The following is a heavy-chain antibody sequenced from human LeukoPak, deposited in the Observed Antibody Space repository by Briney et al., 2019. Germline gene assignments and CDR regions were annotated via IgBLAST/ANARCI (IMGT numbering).Heavy chain of an antibody. CDR1: GGTFSSYA. Sequence: SVKVSCKASGGTFSSYAISWVRQAPGQGLEWMGGIIPMYDKTNYAQKFHGRVTITADKSTSTAYMELSSLRSEDTAVYYCARTYYYDSSGYYFDYWGQGTLVTVSS. D-gene: IGHD3-22*01. J-gene: IGHJ4*02. CDR2: IIPMYDKT. CDR3: ARTYYYDSSGYYFDY. V-gene: IGHV1-69*06.